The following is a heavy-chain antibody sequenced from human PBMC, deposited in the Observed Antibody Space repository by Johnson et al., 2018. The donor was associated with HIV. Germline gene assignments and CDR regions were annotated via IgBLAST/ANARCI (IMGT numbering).Heavy chain of an antibody. D-gene: IGHD3-22*01. J-gene: IGHJ3*02. CDR1: GFTFSSYA. Sequence: QVQVLESGGGVVQPGRSLRLSCAASGFTFSSYAMHWVRQAPGKGLEWVAVISFDGSNKYYADSVKGRFTISRDNAKNSLYLQVNSLRAGDTAVYYCAREGDSSGAGAFDIWGQGTMVTVSS. V-gene: IGHV3-30*14. CDR2: ISFDGSNK. CDR3: AREGDSSGAGAFDI.